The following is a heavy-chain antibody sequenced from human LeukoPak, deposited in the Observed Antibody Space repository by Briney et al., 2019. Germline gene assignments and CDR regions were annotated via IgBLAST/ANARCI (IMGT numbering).Heavy chain of an antibody. CDR2: ISAYNGNT. Sequence: WASVKVSCKASGYTFTSYGISWVRQAPGQGLEWMGWISAYNGNTNYAQKLQGRVTMTTDTSTSTAYMELRSLRSDDTAVYYCARTPEYSSSSGYREYYYYYYMDVWGKGTTVTVSS. V-gene: IGHV1-18*01. CDR1: GYTFTSYG. J-gene: IGHJ6*03. D-gene: IGHD6-6*01. CDR3: ARTPEYSSSSGYREYYYYYYMDV.